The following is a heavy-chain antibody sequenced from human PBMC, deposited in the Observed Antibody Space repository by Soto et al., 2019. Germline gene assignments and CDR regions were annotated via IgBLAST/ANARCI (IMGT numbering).Heavy chain of an antibody. CDR3: ARDQGVRPIDV. CDR2: IYYSGST. D-gene: IGHD3-10*01. CDR1: GGSISSYY. J-gene: IGHJ6*02. Sequence: QVQLQESGPGLVKPSETLSLTCTVSGGSISSYYWSWIRQPPGKGLEWIGYIYYSGSTNYNPSLKSRVTISVDTSKNQFSLKLSSVTAADTAVYYCARDQGVRPIDVRGQGTTVTVSS. V-gene: IGHV4-59*01.